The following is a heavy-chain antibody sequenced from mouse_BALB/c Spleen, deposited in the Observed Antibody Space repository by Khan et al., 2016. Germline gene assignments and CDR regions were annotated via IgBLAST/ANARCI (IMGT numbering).Heavy chain of an antibody. CDR3: ARRTGHYYAMDY. V-gene: IGHV14-3*02. Sequence: VQLKQSGAELVKPGASVKLSCTASGFNIKDTYMHWVKQRPEQGLEWIGRIDPANGNTKYDPKFQGKVTITADTSSNTAYLQLSSLTSEDTAVYYCARRTGHYYAMDYWGQGTSVTVSS. CDR2: IDPANGNT. J-gene: IGHJ4*01. CDR1: GFNIKDTY. D-gene: IGHD4-1*01.